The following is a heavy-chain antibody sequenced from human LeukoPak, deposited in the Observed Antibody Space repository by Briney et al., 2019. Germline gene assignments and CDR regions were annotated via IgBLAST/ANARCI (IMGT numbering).Heavy chain of an antibody. CDR1: GGSTSAYY. CDR2: IHYSGTT. D-gene: IGHD3-16*01. Sequence: SETLSLTCTVPGGSTSAYYWCGNRQPPGKGLEWIGYIHYSGTTDYYPSLKSRVTIALDTSKNQLSLKLNSVTAADTAVYYCARFGTSASRFFDQWGQGTLVTVSS. V-gene: IGHV4-59*01. J-gene: IGHJ4*02. CDR3: ARFGTSASRFFDQ.